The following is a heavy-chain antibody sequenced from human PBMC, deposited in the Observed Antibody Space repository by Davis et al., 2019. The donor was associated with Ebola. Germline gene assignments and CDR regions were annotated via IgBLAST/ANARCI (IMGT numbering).Heavy chain of an antibody. J-gene: IGHJ4*02. CDR3: VGGAPYCGGDCLDY. D-gene: IGHD2-21*01. CDR1: GFTFSGSA. V-gene: IGHV3-73*01. Sequence: GESLKISCATSGFTFSGSAMHWVRQASGKGLEWVGRIKGKADNYATAYHPSVKGRLTISRDDSKDTAYMLMSSLEAEDTAVDYCVGGAPYCGGDCLDYWGQGTLVTVSS. CDR2: IKGKADNYAT.